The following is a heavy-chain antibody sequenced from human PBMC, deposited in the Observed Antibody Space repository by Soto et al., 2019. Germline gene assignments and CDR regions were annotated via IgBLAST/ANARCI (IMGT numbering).Heavy chain of an antibody. J-gene: IGHJ5*02. CDR3: ASDMSTT. D-gene: IGHD2-2*01. CDR1: GYTFTSHD. Sequence: QVQLVQSGAEVKKPGASVKVSCTASGYTFTSHDINWMRQTTGQGLEWMGWMNPNSGHTNSAQKFQGRVTMTRDTSINTAYMELTNLRSEDTAIYYCASDMSTTWGQGTLVTVSS. CDR2: MNPNSGHT. V-gene: IGHV1-8*01.